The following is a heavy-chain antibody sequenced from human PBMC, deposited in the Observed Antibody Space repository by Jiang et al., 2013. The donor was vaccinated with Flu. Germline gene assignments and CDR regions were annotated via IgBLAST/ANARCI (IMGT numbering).Heavy chain of an antibody. D-gene: IGHD2-15*01. Sequence: QLLESGGGVVRPGGSLRLSCAASGFTFDDYGMSWVRQAPGKGLEWVSGINWNGGSTGYADSVKGRFTISRDNAKNSLYLQMNSLRAEDTALYHCARGLLRYCSGGSCHTRDWYFDLWGRGTLV. CDR3: ARGLLRYCSGGSCHTRDWYFDL. V-gene: IGHV3-20*01. CDR2: INWNGGST. CDR1: GFTFDDYG. J-gene: IGHJ2*01.